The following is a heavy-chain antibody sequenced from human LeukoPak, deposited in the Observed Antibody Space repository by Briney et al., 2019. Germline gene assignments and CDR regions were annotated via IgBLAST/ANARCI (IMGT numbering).Heavy chain of an antibody. CDR2: INSDGSTT. J-gene: IGHJ4*02. D-gene: IGHD6-13*01. CDR1: EFTFSSYW. V-gene: IGHV3-74*01. CDR3: ARASKKVTSSSLTDY. Sequence: GGSLRLSCAAFEFTFSSYWMHWVRQAPGKGLVWVSRINSDGSTTTYAESVKGRFTISRDNAKNTLYLQMNSLRAEDTAVYYCARASKKVTSSSLTDYWGQGTLVTVSS.